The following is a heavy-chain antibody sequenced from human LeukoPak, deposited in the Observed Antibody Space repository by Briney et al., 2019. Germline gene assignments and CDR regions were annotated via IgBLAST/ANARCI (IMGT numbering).Heavy chain of an antibody. D-gene: IGHD3-16*01. V-gene: IGHV3-23*01. CDR1: GFTFSSYG. J-gene: IGHJ4*02. CDR2: ISGSDDST. CDR3: TKAKYYHFDY. Sequence: GGSLRLSCVASGFTFSSYGMSWVRQAPGKGLEWVSAISGSDDSTYYADSVRGRFTISRDVSKNALFLQMNSLRAEDTALYYCTKAKYYHFDYWGQGTLVTVSS.